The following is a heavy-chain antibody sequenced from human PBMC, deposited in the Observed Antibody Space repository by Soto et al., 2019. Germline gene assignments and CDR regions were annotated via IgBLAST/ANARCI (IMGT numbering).Heavy chain of an antibody. Sequence: GSLRLPCAAAGFTFSTYAMNWVPQAPGKGLEWVSCISGSGDSTYYADSVKGRFTVSRDNSKNTLYLQMNSLRAEDTAVFYCAKERSSGWSFDYWVQGTLVTV. CDR3: AKERSSGWSFDY. CDR1: GFTFSTYA. CDR2: ISGSGDST. J-gene: IGHJ4*02. V-gene: IGHV3-23*01. D-gene: IGHD6-19*01.